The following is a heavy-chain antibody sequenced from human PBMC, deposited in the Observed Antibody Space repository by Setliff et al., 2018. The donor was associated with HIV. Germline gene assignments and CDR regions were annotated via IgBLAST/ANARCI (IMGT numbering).Heavy chain of an antibody. CDR2: IYYSGST. D-gene: IGHD3-22*01. Sequence: SETLSLTCNVSRGSVNNYWWTWIRQPPGKGLEWIGYIYYSGSTYYNPSLKSRVTISVDTSKNQSSLMLSSVTAADTAVYYCARLGDYDSSGYSWFDYWGQGTLVTVSS. J-gene: IGHJ4*02. CDR1: RGSVNNYW. V-gene: IGHV4-59*02. CDR3: ARLGDYDSSGYSWFDY.